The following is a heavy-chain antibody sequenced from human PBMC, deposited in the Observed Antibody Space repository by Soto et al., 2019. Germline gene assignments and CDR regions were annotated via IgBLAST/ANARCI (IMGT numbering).Heavy chain of an antibody. J-gene: IGHJ4*02. D-gene: IGHD4-4*01. Sequence: SQTLSLTCAISGDSISSNSAAWNWIRQSPSRGFEWLGRTYYRSRWYHDYAVSVKSRIIINPDTSKNQVSLQLKSVTPDDTAVYYCASYRYDYWGQGTVVTVSS. V-gene: IGHV6-1*01. CDR2: TYYRSRWYH. CDR1: GDSISSNSAA. CDR3: ASYRYDY.